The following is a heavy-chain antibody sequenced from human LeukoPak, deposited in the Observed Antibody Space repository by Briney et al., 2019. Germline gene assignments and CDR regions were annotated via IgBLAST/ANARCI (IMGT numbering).Heavy chain of an antibody. V-gene: IGHV3-23*01. Sequence: GGSLRLSCGASGLTVSSYGMSWVRQAPGKGLEWVSTIIGSAVNTYYADSVKGRFTISRDNSKNTLYLQMNSLRAEDTAVYYCARDYPTYGMDVWGQGTTVTVSS. J-gene: IGHJ6*02. CDR2: IIGSAVNT. CDR3: ARDYPTYGMDV. CDR1: GLTVSSYG.